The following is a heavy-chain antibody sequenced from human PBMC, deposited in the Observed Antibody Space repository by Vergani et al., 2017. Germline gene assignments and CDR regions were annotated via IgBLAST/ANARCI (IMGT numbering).Heavy chain of an antibody. D-gene: IGHD3-16*01. Sequence: QMQLQESGPGLVKASETLSLTCTVSGDSIISRSYYWGWIRQPPGKGLEWIGSIYNSGNGDSSSSLKSRVTISADTSKNQFSLRLTSVTAADTAVYYCASGKYYSDSTSHCRGRYFHVWGRGTLVTVPS. J-gene: IGHJ2*01. CDR3: ASGKYYSDSTSHCRGRYFHV. CDR1: GDSIISRSYY. V-gene: IGHV4-39*01. CDR2: IYNSGNG.